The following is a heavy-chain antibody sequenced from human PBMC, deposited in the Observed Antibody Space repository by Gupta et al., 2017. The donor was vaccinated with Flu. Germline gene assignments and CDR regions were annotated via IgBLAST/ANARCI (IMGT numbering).Heavy chain of an antibody. V-gene: IGHV4-59*08. J-gene: IGHJ6*03. CDR2: IYYSGST. CDR3: ARRAGGVAARGVDSHMDV. CDR1: GVSISSSY. Sequence: QVQLQESGPGLMKPSETLSLTCTVSGVSISSSYWSWIRQSPGRGLEWIGQIYYSGSTKYNPSLKSRVTISGDTSKNQVSLKLTSVTAADTGLYFCARRAGGVAARGVDSHMDVWGKGTTVAVSS. D-gene: IGHD6-13*01.